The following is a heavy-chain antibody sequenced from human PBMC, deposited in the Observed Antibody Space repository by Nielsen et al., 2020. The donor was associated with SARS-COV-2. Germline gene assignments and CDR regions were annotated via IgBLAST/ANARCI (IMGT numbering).Heavy chain of an antibody. D-gene: IGHD5-24*01. Sequence: SETLSLTCEVYGGSLVGYYWTWIRQSPGKGLEWIGEINHVGSTNYNPSLKSRVTISVDTSKNQFSLKVNSVTAADTAVYYCVRIDMATISVDYWGRGTLVTVSS. V-gene: IGHV4-34*01. CDR1: GGSLVGYY. J-gene: IGHJ4*02. CDR2: INHVGST. CDR3: VRIDMATISVDY.